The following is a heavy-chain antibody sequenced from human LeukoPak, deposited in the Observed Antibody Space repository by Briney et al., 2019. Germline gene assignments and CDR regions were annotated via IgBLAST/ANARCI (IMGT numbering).Heavy chain of an antibody. CDR3: AREASSSGGTFDY. Sequence: ASVKVSCKASGYTFTSYGISWVRQAPGQGLEWMGWISAYNGNTNYAQKLQGRVTMTTDTSTSTVYMELSSLRSEDTAVYYCAREASSSGGTFDYWGQGTLVTVSS. V-gene: IGHV1-18*01. CDR1: GYTFTSYG. J-gene: IGHJ4*02. D-gene: IGHD3-22*01. CDR2: ISAYNGNT.